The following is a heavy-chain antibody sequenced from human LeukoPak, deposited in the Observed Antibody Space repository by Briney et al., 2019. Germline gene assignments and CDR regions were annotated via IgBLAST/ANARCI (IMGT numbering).Heavy chain of an antibody. CDR3: ARDDFLPYSSSSEYYYYYGMDV. J-gene: IGHJ6*02. Sequence: SETLSLTCAVYGGSFSGYYWSWIRQPPGKGLEWIGYIYYSGSTNYNPSLKSRVTISVDTSKNQFSLKLSSVTAADTAVYYCARDDFLPYSSSSEYYYYYGMDVWGQGTTVTVSS. CDR2: IYYSGST. CDR1: GGSFSGYY. V-gene: IGHV4-59*01. D-gene: IGHD6-6*01.